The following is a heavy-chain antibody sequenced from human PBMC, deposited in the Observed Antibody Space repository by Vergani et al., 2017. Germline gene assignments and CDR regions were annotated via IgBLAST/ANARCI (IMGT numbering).Heavy chain of an antibody. CDR3: ARLRDYYDSSGYDDDYYYYGMDV. CDR1: GYTFTGYY. CDR2: INPNSGGT. J-gene: IGHJ6*02. V-gene: IGHV1-2*02. Sequence: VQLVPSGAEVKTPGESLKISCKGSGYTFTGYYMHWVRQAPGQGLEWMGWINPNSGGTNYAQKFQGRVTMTRDTSISTAYMELSRLRSDDTAVYYCARLRDYYDSSGYDDDYYYYGMDVWGQGTTVTVSS. D-gene: IGHD3-22*01.